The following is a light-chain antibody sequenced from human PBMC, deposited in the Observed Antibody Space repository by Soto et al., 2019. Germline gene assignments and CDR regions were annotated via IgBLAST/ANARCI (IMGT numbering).Light chain of an antibody. CDR1: QSISSW. V-gene: IGKV1-5*03. CDR3: QHYNSDAWT. Sequence: DIQMTQSPSTLSASLGDRVTITCRASQSISSWLAWYQQKPGKAPKLLIYKASTLESGVPSRFSGSGSGTEFTLTIGSLQPEDFGSYYCQHYNSDAWTFGQGTKVDIK. J-gene: IGKJ1*01. CDR2: KAS.